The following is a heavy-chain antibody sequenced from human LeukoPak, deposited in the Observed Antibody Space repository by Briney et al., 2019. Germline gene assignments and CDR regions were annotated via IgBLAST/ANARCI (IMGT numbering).Heavy chain of an antibody. CDR3: ARDQEGFDY. Sequence: ASVKVSCTASGYTFTGYDINWVRQAPGQGLEWMGMIYPRDGSTSYAQNFQGRVTVTRDTSTTTVHMELRGLRSEDTAVYYCARDQEGFDYWGQGTVVTVSS. CDR1: GYTFTGYD. V-gene: IGHV1-46*01. J-gene: IGHJ4*02. CDR2: IYPRDGST.